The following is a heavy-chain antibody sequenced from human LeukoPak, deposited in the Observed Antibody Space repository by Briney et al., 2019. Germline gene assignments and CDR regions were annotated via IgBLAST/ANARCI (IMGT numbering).Heavy chain of an antibody. CDR1: GFTFDDYA. V-gene: IGHV3-9*01. CDR2: ISWNSGSI. Sequence: GGSLRLSCAASGFTFDDYAMHWVRHAPGKGLEWVSGISWNSGSIGYADSVKGRFTISRDNAENSLYLQMNSLRAEDTALYYCAKDTLYYYDSSGFDYWGQGTLVTVSS. D-gene: IGHD3-22*01. J-gene: IGHJ4*02. CDR3: AKDTLYYYDSSGFDY.